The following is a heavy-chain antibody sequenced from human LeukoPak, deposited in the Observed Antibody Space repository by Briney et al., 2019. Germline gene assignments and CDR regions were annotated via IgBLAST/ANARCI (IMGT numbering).Heavy chain of an antibody. V-gene: IGHV3-66*01. J-gene: IGHJ3*02. D-gene: IGHD3-22*01. CDR3: ARDRSYYDSSGYRDAFDI. CDR1: GFTVSSNY. CDR2: IYSGGST. Sequence: PGGSLRLSCAASGFTVSSNYMSWVRQAPGKGLEWVSVIYSGGSTYYADSVKGRFTISRDNSKNTLYLQMNSLRAEDTAVYYCARDRSYYDSSGYRDAFDIWGQGTMVTVSS.